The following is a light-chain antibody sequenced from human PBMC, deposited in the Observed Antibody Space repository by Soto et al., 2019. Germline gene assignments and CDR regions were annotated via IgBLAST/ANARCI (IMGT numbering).Light chain of an antibody. J-gene: IGKJ1*01. V-gene: IGKV1-5*03. CDR3: QQSFSSWT. CDR1: QSISSW. Sequence: DIQMTQSPSTLSASVGDRVTITCRASQSISSWLAWYQQKPGKAPKLLIYKASSLESGVPSRFSGSGSGTEFTLTISSLQPEDFVTYYCQQSFSSWTFGQGTKGDNK. CDR2: KAS.